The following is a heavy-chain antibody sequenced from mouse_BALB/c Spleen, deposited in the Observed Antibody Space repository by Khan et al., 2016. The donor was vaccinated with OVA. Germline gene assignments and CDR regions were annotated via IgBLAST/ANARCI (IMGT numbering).Heavy chain of an antibody. D-gene: IGHD2-14*01. CDR3: ARGNVRRTVYYAMDY. J-gene: IGHJ4*01. V-gene: IGHV1-69*01. CDR1: GYTFTDYW. CDR2: IDTSDSYT. Sequence: QVQLQQSVAELVMPGASVKMSCKASGYTFTDYWMHWVKQRPGQGLEWIGAIDTSDSYTSYNQKFKGKATLTVDESSSTAYMQLSSLTSEDSAVYYCARGNVRRTVYYAMDYWGQGTSVTVSS.